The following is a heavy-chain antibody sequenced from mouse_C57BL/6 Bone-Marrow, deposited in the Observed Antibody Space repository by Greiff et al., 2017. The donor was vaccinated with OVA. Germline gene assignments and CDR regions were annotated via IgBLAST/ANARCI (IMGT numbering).Heavy chain of an antibody. D-gene: IGHD4-1*01. CDR2: IYPSDSET. V-gene: IGHV1-61*01. Sequence: VQLQQPGAELVRPGSSVKLSCKASGYTFTSYWMDWVKQRPGQGLEWIGNIYPSDSETHYNQKFKDKATLTVDKSSSTAYMQLSSLTSEDSAVDYCARTGTDYFDYWGQGTTLTVSS. CDR3: ARTGTDYFDY. CDR1: GYTFTSYW. J-gene: IGHJ2*01.